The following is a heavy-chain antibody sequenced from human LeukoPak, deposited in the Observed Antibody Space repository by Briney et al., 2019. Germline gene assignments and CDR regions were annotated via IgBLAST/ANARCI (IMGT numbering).Heavy chain of an antibody. J-gene: IGHJ6*02. V-gene: IGHV4-4*02. CDR2: IYHGGST. Sequence: SETLSLTCTVSGGSISSSNWWTWVRQPPGKGLEWIGEIYHGGSTNYNPSLKSRVTISIDRSKNLFSLKLNSVTAADTAVYYCARDRNGYCDSTSCYRGTHFFYYGMDVWGQGTTVTVSS. CDR3: ARDRNGYCDSTSCYRGTHFFYYGMDV. D-gene: IGHD2-2*01. CDR1: GGSISSSNW.